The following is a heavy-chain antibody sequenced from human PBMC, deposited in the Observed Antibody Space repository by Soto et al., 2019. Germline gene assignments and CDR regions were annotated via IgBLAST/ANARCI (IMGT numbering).Heavy chain of an antibody. CDR1: GFTFNSYS. J-gene: IGHJ6*02. CDR3: ARSAGGGMDV. V-gene: IGHV3-48*01. D-gene: IGHD2-15*01. Sequence: EVQLVESGGGLVQPGGSLRLSCAASGFTFNSYSMNWVRQAPGKGLEWVSYISSSSSTIYYADSVKGRFTISRDNAKNSLYLQMNSLRAEDTAVYYCARSAGGGMDVWGQGTTVTVSS. CDR2: ISSSSSTI.